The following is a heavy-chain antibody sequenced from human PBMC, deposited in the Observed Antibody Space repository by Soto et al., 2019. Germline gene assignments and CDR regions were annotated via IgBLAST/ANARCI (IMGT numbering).Heavy chain of an antibody. CDR2: ISPYNGTT. D-gene: IGHD1-1*01. CDR3: ARDGERDTGLKFYYYLHGMDA. J-gene: IGHJ6*02. CDR1: GYTFTTYG. V-gene: IGHV1-18*04. Sequence: ASVKVSCKASGYTFTTYGISWVRQAPGQGLEWMGWISPYNGTTKYAEKFQCEMTRTTDTATSTAYMDLRSLRSDDTAVYYCARDGERDTGLKFYYYLHGMDAWGQGTRVTVSS.